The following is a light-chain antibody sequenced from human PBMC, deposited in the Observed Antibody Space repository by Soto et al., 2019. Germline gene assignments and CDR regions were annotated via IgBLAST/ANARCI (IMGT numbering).Light chain of an antibody. V-gene: IGKV3-15*01. CDR2: GVS. CDR3: QQYNNWPLT. Sequence: ILMTQSPATLSVSPGESATLSCSASHCVSSYLAWYQQRPGQAPRLLIYGVSTRANGVPARFSGSGSGTVFTLTISSLQSEDFAVYYCQQYNNWPLTFGGGTKVEIK. J-gene: IGKJ4*01. CDR1: HCVSSY.